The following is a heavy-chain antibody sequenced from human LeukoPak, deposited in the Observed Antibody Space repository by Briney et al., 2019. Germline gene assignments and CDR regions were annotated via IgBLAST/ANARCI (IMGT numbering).Heavy chain of an antibody. Sequence: GGSLRLSCAASGFTFSSSAMSWVRQAPGKGLEWVSAIGNNGGYTYYADSVQGRFTISRDNSKSTLCLQMNSLRAEDTAVYYCAKVSAATSYFDYWGQGTLVTVSS. D-gene: IGHD5-24*01. CDR2: IGNNGGYT. J-gene: IGHJ4*02. CDR1: GFTFSSSA. V-gene: IGHV3-23*01. CDR3: AKVSAATSYFDY.